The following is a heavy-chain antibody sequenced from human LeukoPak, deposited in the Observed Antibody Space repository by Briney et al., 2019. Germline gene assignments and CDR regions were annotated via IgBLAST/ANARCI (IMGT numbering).Heavy chain of an antibody. V-gene: IGHV1-69*01. CDR1: GGTFSSYA. CDR2: IIPIFGTA. D-gene: IGHD5-24*01. J-gene: IGHJ4*02. Sequence: SVKVSCKASGGTFSSYAISWVRQAPGQGLEWMGGIIPIFGTANYAQKFQARVTITADESTSTAYMELSSLRSEDTAVYYCARAIGDGYNYLDYWGQGTLVTVSS. CDR3: ARAIGDGYNYLDY.